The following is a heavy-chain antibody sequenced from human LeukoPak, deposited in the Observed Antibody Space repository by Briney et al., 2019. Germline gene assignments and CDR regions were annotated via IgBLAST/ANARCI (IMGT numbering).Heavy chain of an antibody. CDR3: ARDLFEWGVAGGHDF. V-gene: IGHV1-69*05. D-gene: IGHD3-10*01. CDR1: GGTFSSYA. Sequence: ASVKVSCKASGGTFSSYAISWVRQAPGQGLEWMGGIIPIFGTANYAQNLQGRVTMTRDTSTSTAYMELRSLASDDTAVYYCARDLFEWGVAGGHDFWGQGTLVTVSS. J-gene: IGHJ4*02. CDR2: IIPIFGTA.